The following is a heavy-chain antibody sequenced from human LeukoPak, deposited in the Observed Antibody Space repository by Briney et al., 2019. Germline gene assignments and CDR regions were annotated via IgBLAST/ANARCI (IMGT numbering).Heavy chain of an antibody. Sequence: ASVKVSCKASGYTFTGYYMHWVRQAPGQGLEWMGWINPNSGGTNYAQKFQGRVTMTRDTSISTAYMELSRLRSDDTAVYYCARGGNCSSTSCYPPYYYYYYMDVWGKGTTVTVSS. CDR2: INPNSGGT. CDR1: GYTFTGYY. CDR3: ARGGNCSSTSCYPPYYYYYYMDV. J-gene: IGHJ6*03. V-gene: IGHV1-2*02. D-gene: IGHD2-2*01.